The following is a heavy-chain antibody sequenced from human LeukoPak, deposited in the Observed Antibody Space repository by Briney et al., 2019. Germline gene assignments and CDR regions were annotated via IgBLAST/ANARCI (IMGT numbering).Heavy chain of an antibody. Sequence: ASVKVSCKTSGYTFTGHFMNWVRQAPEQGLEWMGWIKPKSGATAYAQKFQGRVTVTRDTAINTAYLVVSGLTPDDTAVYYCARVREWEEISGAIPDYFGYWGQGTLITVSS. D-gene: IGHD3-3*01. CDR2: IKPKSGAT. J-gene: IGHJ4*02. CDR1: GYTFTGHF. V-gene: IGHV1-2*02. CDR3: ARVREWEEISGAIPDYFGY.